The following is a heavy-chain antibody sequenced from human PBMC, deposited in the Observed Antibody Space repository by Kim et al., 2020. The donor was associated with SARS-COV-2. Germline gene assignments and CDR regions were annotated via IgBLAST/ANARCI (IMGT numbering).Heavy chain of an antibody. Sequence: GGSLRLSCAASGFTFSSYGMHWVRQAPGKGLEWVAVIWYDGSNKYYADSVKGRFTISRDNSKNTLYLQMNSLRAEDTAVYYCARAWITQGDYYGMDVWGQGTTVTVSS. J-gene: IGHJ6*02. CDR2: IWYDGSNK. CDR3: ARAWITQGDYYGMDV. D-gene: IGHD5-12*01. CDR1: GFTFSSYG. V-gene: IGHV3-33*01.